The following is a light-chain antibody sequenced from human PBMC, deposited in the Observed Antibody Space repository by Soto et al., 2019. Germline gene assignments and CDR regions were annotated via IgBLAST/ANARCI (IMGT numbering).Light chain of an antibody. CDR1: QSVSSSY. V-gene: IGKV3-20*01. Sequence: GLTQSPGTLSLSKGERATLSCWASQSVSSSYLAWYQQKPGQAPRLLIYGASSRATGIPDRFSGSGSGTDFTLTISRLEPEDFAVYYCLQYGSSLFTFGPGTMVDI. CDR2: GAS. CDR3: LQYGSSLFT. J-gene: IGKJ3*01.